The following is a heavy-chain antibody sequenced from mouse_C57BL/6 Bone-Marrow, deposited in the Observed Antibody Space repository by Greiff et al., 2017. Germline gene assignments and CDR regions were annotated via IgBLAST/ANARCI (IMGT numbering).Heavy chain of an antibody. J-gene: IGHJ2*01. D-gene: IGHD2-1*01. CDR3: ARSGGNCEGFDY. Sequence: QVQLQQPGAELVRPGSSVKLSCKASGYTFTSYWMDWVKQRPGQGLEWIGNIYPSDSETHYNQKFKDKATLTVDKSSSTAYMQLSSLTSEDSAVYYCARSGGNCEGFDYWGQGTTLTVSS. V-gene: IGHV1-61*01. CDR1: GYTFTSYW. CDR2: IYPSDSET.